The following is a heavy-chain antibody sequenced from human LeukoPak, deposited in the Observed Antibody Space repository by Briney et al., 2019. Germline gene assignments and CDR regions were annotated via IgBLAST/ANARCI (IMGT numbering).Heavy chain of an antibody. D-gene: IGHD1-7*01. CDR1: GGSISSGGYY. Sequence: SETLSLTCTVSGGSISSGGYYWSWIRQHPGEGLEWIGYIYYSGSTYYNPSLKSRVTISVDTSKNQFSLKLSSVTAADTAVYYCASLRARYNWNYGLDPWGQGTLVTVSS. CDR2: IYYSGST. V-gene: IGHV4-31*03. J-gene: IGHJ5*02. CDR3: ASLRARYNWNYGLDP.